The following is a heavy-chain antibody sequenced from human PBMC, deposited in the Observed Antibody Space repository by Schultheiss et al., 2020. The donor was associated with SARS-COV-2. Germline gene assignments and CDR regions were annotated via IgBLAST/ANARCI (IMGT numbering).Heavy chain of an antibody. Sequence: GSLRLSCTVSGASISSYYWSWIRQPPGKGLEWIGYIYYSGSTNYNPSLKSRVTISVDTSKNQFSLRLSSVTAADTAVYYCARESEGTNWYFDLWGRGTLVTVSS. J-gene: IGHJ2*01. CDR3: ARESEGTNWYFDL. D-gene: IGHD1-7*01. V-gene: IGHV4-59*01. CDR1: GASISSYY. CDR2: IYYSGST.